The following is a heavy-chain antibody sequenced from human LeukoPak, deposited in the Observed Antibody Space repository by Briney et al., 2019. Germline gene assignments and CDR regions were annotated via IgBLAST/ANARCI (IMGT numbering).Heavy chain of an antibody. CDR2: IKEEGSEK. Sequence: QPGRSLRLSCAASGFTFNTYWMTWVRQAPGMGLEWVANIKEEGSEKNYVDSVKGRFTISRDNAKNSLYLQMNSLRAEDTAVYYCARAGWNLFLNFWGQGTLVTVSS. V-gene: IGHV3-7*01. CDR1: GFTFNTYW. D-gene: IGHD1-7*01. CDR3: ARAGWNLFLNF. J-gene: IGHJ4*02.